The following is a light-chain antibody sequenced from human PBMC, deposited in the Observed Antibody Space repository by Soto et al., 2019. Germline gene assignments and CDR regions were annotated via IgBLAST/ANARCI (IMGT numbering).Light chain of an antibody. J-gene: IGKJ4*01. V-gene: IGKV3-15*01. CDR1: QSVSSH. CDR2: GAS. Sequence: EVVMTQSPATLSVSPGERATLSCRASQSVSSHLAWYQQKPGQAPSLLIFGASTRATGVPARFSGSESGTEFTLTISSLQSEDVAVYFCQQYSDWPRTFGGGTKVEIK. CDR3: QQYSDWPRT.